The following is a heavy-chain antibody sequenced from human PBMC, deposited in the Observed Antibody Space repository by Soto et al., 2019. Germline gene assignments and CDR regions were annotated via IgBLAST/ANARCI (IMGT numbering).Heavy chain of an antibody. CDR2: ISGDTGDT. Sequence: ASVKASCKASGYTFTCEGINWVQQAPGQGLEWMGWISGDTGDTTYAQKFQGRVTITTDTSTSTAYMDMKSLISDDTAVYYCARGGEGFDVFDLWGQGTLVTVSS. J-gene: IGHJ4*02. V-gene: IGHV1-18*01. D-gene: IGHD3-10*01. CDR3: ARGGEGFDVFDL. CDR1: GYTFTCEG.